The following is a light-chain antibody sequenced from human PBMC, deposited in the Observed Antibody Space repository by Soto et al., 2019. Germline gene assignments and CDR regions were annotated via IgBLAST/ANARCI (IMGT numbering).Light chain of an antibody. V-gene: IGLV2-14*01. CDR1: SSDVGGYNY. Sequence: QSALAQPTSASGSPGQSIAISCTGASSDVGGYNYVSWHQQHPGKAPKALISVVSNRPSGVSNRFSGSKSGNTASLTISGLQAEDEADYYCSSYRSGGTFVFGSGTKLTVL. J-gene: IGLJ1*01. CDR2: VVS. CDR3: SSYRSGGTFV.